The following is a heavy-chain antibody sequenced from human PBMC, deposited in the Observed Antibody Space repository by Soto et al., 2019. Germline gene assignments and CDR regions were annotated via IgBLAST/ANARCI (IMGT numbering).Heavy chain of an antibody. CDR1: GGSISSYY. V-gene: IGHV4-59*01. J-gene: IGHJ4*02. Sequence: SETLSLTCTVSGGSISSYYWSWIRQPPGKGLEWIGYIYYSGSTNYNPSLKSRVTISVDTSKNQFSLKLSSVTAADTAVYYCARVKYCGGDCYRQGGSFDYWGQGTLVTVSS. CDR3: ARVKYCGGDCYRQGGSFDY. D-gene: IGHD2-21*01. CDR2: IYYSGST.